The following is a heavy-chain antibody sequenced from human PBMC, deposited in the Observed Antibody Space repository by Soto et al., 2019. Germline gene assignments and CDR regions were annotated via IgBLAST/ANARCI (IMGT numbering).Heavy chain of an antibody. CDR3: AGAALLTGYYSAGPKYFDY. V-gene: IGHV4-34*01. D-gene: IGHD3-9*01. Sequence: SETLSLTCAVYGGSFSGYYWSWIRQPPGKGLEWIGEINHSGSTNYNPSLKSRVTISVDTSKNQFSLKLSSVTAADTAVYYCAGAALLTGYYSAGPKYFDYWGQGTLVTVSS. J-gene: IGHJ4*02. CDR1: GGSFSGYY. CDR2: INHSGST.